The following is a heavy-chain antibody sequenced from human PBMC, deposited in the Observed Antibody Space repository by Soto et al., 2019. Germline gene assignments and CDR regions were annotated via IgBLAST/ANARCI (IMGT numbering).Heavy chain of an antibody. CDR3: VRDRDSDTWPSRDV. V-gene: IGHV1-18*01. Sequence: QVHLVQSGAELKKPGASVRVSCKASGYSFTRNGISWVRQAPGQGLEWMGSISAKNGDTNYAQKFQGRVIMTTDTSTSTAYMELRSLRSDDTAVYYCVRDRDSDTWPSRDVWGQGTTVTVSS. CDR2: ISAKNGDT. CDR1: GYSFTRNG. J-gene: IGHJ6*02. D-gene: IGHD1-26*01.